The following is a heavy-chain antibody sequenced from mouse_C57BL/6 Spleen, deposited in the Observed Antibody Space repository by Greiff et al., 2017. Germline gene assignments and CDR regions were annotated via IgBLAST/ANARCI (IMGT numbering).Heavy chain of an antibody. CDR3: ARIYGNYDYFDY. J-gene: IGHJ2*01. V-gene: IGHV1-50*01. CDR2: IDPSDSYT. Sequence: VQLQQPGAELVKPGASVTLSCKASGYTFTSYWMQWVKQRPGQGLEWIGEIDPSDSYTNYNQKFKGKATLTVDTSSSTAYMQLSSLTSEDSAVYYCARIYGNYDYFDYWGQGTTLTVSS. CDR1: GYTFTSYW. D-gene: IGHD2-1*01.